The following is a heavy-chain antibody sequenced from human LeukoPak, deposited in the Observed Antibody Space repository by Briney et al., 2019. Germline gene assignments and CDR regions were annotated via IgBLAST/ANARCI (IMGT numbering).Heavy chain of an antibody. D-gene: IGHD5-12*01. CDR2: INPNSGGT. Sequence: ASVKVSCKASGYTFTGYYMHWVRQAPGQGLEWMGWINPNSGGTNYAQKFQGRVTMTRDTSISTAYMELSRLRSDDTAVYYCALRGYDNWGYYYYYMDVWGKGTTVTVSS. J-gene: IGHJ6*03. V-gene: IGHV1-2*02. CDR3: ALRGYDNWGYYYYYMDV. CDR1: GYTFTGYY.